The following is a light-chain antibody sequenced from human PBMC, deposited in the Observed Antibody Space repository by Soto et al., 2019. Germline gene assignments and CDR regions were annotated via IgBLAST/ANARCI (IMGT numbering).Light chain of an antibody. CDR2: DDR. Sequence: SYELTQPPSVSVAPGQTARITCGGRNIGRKSVHWYQQKPGQAPVVVVYDDRDRPSGIPERFSGSNSGNTATLTSSRVEAGDEADYYCQLWDSNSDHVVFGGGTKVTVL. J-gene: IGLJ2*01. CDR1: NIGRKS. CDR3: QLWDSNSDHVV. V-gene: IGLV3-21*02.